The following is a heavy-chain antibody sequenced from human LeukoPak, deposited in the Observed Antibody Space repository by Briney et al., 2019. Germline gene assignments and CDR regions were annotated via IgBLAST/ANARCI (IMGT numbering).Heavy chain of an antibody. CDR3: ARSYGSGSYPN. CDR1: GGSISSYY. V-gene: IGHV4-59*01. J-gene: IGHJ4*02. Sequence: SETLSLTCTVSGGSISSYYWSWIRQPPGKGLEWIGYIYYSGSTNYSPSLKSRVTISVDTSKNQFSLKLSSVTAADTAVYYCARSYGSGSYPNWGQGTLVTVSS. D-gene: IGHD3-10*01. CDR2: IYYSGST.